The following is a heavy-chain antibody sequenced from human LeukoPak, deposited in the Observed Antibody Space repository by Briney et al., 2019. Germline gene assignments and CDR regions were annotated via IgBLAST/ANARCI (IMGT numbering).Heavy chain of an antibody. CDR3: AKESASSSPYRAGWFDP. Sequence: GGSLRLSCAASGFTFSSYGMHWVRQAPGKGLEWVAVISYDGSIRYSAVSVKGRFTISRDNSKNTLYLQMNSLRAEDTAVYYCAKESASSSPYRAGWFDPWGRGTLVTVSS. CDR2: ISYDGSIR. D-gene: IGHD6-13*01. CDR1: GFTFSSYG. V-gene: IGHV3-30*18. J-gene: IGHJ5*02.